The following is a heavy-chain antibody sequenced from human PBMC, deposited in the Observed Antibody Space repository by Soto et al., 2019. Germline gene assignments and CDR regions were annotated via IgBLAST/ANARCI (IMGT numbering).Heavy chain of an antibody. D-gene: IGHD3-10*01. J-gene: IGHJ4*02. CDR3: ASRHGSGKYFFDY. CDR2: INQSGST. V-gene: IGHV4-34*01. Sequence: QVQLQQWGAGLLEPSETLSLTCAVYGGSFSGYYCSWIRQSPGKGLEWIGEINQSGSTNHNPSLKSRVXXSXDXXKNQFSLKLRSVTAADTAVYYCASRHGSGKYFFDYWGQGGLVTVSS. CDR1: GGSFSGYY.